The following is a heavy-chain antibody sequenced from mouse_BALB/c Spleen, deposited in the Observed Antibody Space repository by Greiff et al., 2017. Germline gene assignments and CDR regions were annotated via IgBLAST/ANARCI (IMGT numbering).Heavy chain of an antibody. Sequence: EVHLVESGGGLVKPGGSLKLSCAASGFTFSSYAMSWVRQTPEKRLEWVASISSGGSTYYPDSVKGRFTISRDNARNVLYLQMSSLESEDTAMYYCARVSNYPSAMDYWGQGTSVTVSS. CDR3: ARVSNYPSAMDY. D-gene: IGHD2-5*01. CDR2: ISSGGST. CDR1: GFTFSSYA. V-gene: IGHV5-6-5*01. J-gene: IGHJ4*01.